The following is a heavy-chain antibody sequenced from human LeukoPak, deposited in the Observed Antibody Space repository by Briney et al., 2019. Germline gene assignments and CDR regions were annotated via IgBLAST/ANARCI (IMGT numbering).Heavy chain of an antibody. CDR2: IYYSGST. CDR3: ARQGRNYASYFDY. D-gene: IGHD1-7*01. J-gene: IGHJ4*02. V-gene: IGHV4-39*01. CDR1: GGSISSSSYY. Sequence: SETLSLTCTVSGGSISSSSYYWGWIRQPPGKGLEWIGSIYYSGSTYYNPSLKSRVTISVDTSKNQFSLKLSSVTAADTAVYYCARQGRNYASYFDYWGQGTRVTVSS.